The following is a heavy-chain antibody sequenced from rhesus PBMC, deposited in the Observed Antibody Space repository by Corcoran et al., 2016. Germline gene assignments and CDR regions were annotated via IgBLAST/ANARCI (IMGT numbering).Heavy chain of an antibody. D-gene: IGHD5-36*01. J-gene: IGHJ4*01. CDR1: GGSFRSYW. CDR3: ARDQGGYSYGDFDC. V-gene: IGHV4-80*01. Sequence: QVQLQESGPGLVKPSETLSLTCAVSGGSFRSYWWSWIRQPPGKGLEWIGEINGNSGSTNYNPSLKSRVNISKDASRNQFSLKLSSVTAADTAVDYCARDQGGYSYGDFDCWGHGVLVTVSS. CDR2: INGNSGST.